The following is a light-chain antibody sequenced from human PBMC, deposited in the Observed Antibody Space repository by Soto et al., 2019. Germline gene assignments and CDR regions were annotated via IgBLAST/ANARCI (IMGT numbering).Light chain of an antibody. Sequence: IQITQSPLSLSSSVGDRVTIACRASQDIGKDLGWYQQKPGEPPELLISVASSLESGVPSRFSGSGFGSYFNLTISNLQPEDFATYYCLQDYNYPRTFGQGTKVDIK. CDR3: LQDYNYPRT. CDR2: VAS. J-gene: IGKJ1*01. V-gene: IGKV1-6*01. CDR1: QDIGKD.